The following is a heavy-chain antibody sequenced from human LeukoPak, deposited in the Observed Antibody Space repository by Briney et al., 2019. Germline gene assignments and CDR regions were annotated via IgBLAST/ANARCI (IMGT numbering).Heavy chain of an antibody. J-gene: IGHJ4*02. D-gene: IGHD1-26*01. CDR3: AREWELLSLDY. CDR1: GFTFDDYG. V-gene: IGHV3-20*04. Sequence: PGGSLRLSCAASGFTFDDYGMSWVRQVPGKGLEWVSGISWNGGSTDYADSVKDRFTVSRDNAKSSLLLQMNSLRAEDTAMYYCAREWELLSLDYWGQGTLVTVSS. CDR2: ISWNGGST.